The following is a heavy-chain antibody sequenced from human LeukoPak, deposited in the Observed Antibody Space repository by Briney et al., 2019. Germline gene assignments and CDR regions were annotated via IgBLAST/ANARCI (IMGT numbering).Heavy chain of an antibody. CDR2: IIPIFGTA. D-gene: IGHD6-13*01. CDR1: GGTFSSYA. CDR3: ASLYGIAAAGGFDY. V-gene: IGHV1-69*13. J-gene: IGHJ4*02. Sequence: SVKVSCKASGGTFSSYAISWVRQAPGQGLEWMGGIIPIFGTANYAQKFQGRVTIIADESTGTAYMELSSLRSEDTAVYYCASLYGIAAAGGFDYWGQGTLVTVSS.